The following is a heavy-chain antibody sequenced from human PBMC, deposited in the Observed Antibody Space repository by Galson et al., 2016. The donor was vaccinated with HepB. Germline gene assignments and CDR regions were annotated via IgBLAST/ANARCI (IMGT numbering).Heavy chain of an antibody. D-gene: IGHD3-16*01. CDR1: GGSISDYH. CDR2: IYYSGST. CDR3: VRGYYDYAWGSYYDA. J-gene: IGHJ5*02. Sequence: TLSLTCSVSGGSISDYHWSWIRQPPGKGLEWIGYIYYSGSTNYNPSLKSRVIISIETSKNQFSLKLTSVTAADTALYYCVRGYYDYAWGSYYDAWGQGTLVTVSS. V-gene: IGHV4-59*01.